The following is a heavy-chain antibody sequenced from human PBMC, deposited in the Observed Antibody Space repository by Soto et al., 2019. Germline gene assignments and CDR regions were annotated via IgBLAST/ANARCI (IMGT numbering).Heavy chain of an antibody. V-gene: IGHV3-33*01. J-gene: IGHJ4*02. Sequence: QVQLVESGGGVVQPGRSLRLSCAASGFTFSSYGMHWVRQAPGKGLEWAAVIWFDGSNKFYADSVKGRFTISRDNSKTTVSLQMNSRRDEDSAAYYCATPGPYWGQGTLVTVSS. CDR1: GFTFSSYG. CDR3: ATPGPY. CDR2: IWFDGSNK.